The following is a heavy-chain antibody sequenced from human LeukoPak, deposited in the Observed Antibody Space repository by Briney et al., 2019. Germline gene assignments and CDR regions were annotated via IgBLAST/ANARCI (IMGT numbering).Heavy chain of an antibody. J-gene: IGHJ2*01. D-gene: IGHD2-15*01. CDR3: ARPPHCSGGSCYYWYFDL. CDR2: INHRGST. Sequence: SGGSLRLSCAASGFTFSSYAMSWVRQAPGKGLEWIGEINHRGSTNYNPSLKSRVTISVETSKNQFSLKLSSVTAADTAVYYCARPPHCSGGSCYYWYFDLWGRGTLVTVSS. V-gene: IGHV4-34*01. CDR1: GFTFSSYA.